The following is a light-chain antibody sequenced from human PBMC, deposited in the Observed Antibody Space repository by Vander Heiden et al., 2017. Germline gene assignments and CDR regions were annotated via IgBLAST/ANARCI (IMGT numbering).Light chain of an antibody. CDR3: QQGSNGRWT. Sequence: IVLAPSPATLSLSPGDRATCSCRASQSVSSYLAWYQQKPGQAPRLLIYDASNRATGIPARFSGSGSGTDFTLTISSLEPEDFAVYYCQQGSNGRWTFGQGTKVEIK. CDR2: DAS. J-gene: IGKJ1*01. V-gene: IGKV3-11*01. CDR1: QSVSSY.